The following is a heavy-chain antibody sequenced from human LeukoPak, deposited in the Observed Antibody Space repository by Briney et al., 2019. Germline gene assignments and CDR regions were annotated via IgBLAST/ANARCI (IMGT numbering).Heavy chain of an antibody. CDR2: IYYSGST. J-gene: IGHJ4*02. V-gene: IGHV4-59*01. CDR3: ARASNLWFESKNGFDY. D-gene: IGHD3-10*01. CDR1: GGSISSYY. Sequence: SETLSLTCTVSGGSISSYYWGWIRQPPGKGLEWIGYIYYSGSTNYNPSLKSRVAISVDTSKNQFSLKLSSVTSADTAVYYCARASNLWFESKNGFDYRGQGTLVTVSS.